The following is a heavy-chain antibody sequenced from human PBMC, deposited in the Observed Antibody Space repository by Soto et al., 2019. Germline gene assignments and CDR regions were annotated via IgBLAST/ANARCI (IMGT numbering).Heavy chain of an antibody. CDR3: ARDYYDSSGKPGGMDV. CDR1: GYTFTSYD. V-gene: IGHV1-8*01. Sequence: QVQLVQSGAEVKKPGASVKVSCKASGYTFTSYDINWVRQATGQGLEWMGWMNPNSGNTGYPQKFQGRVTMTRNTSISTAYMELSSLRSEDTAVYYCARDYYDSSGKPGGMDVWGQGTTVTVSS. CDR2: MNPNSGNT. J-gene: IGHJ6*02. D-gene: IGHD3-22*01.